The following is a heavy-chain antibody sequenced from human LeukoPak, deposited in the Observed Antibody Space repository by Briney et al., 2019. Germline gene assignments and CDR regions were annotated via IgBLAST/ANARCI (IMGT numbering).Heavy chain of an antibody. V-gene: IGHV3-23*01. Sequence: GGSLRLSCAASGFTFSSYAMSWVRQAPGKGLEWVSAISGSGGSTYYADSVKGRLTISRDNAKNSLYLQMNSLRAEDTAVYYCARDIGSGTRNWFDPWGQGTLVTVSS. CDR1: GFTFSSYA. CDR3: ARDIGSGTRNWFDP. J-gene: IGHJ5*02. D-gene: IGHD6-19*01. CDR2: ISGSGGST.